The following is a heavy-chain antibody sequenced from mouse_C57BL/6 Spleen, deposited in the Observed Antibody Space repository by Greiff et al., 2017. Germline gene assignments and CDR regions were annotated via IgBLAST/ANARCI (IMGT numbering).Heavy chain of an antibody. CDR1: GYTFTDYY. D-gene: IGHD1-1*01. V-gene: IGHV1-26*01. CDR2: INPNNGGT. J-gene: IGHJ1*03. Sequence: VHVKQSGPELVKPGASVKISCKASGYTFTDYYMNWVKQSHGKSLEWIGDINPNNGGTSYNQKFKGKATLTVDKSSSTAYMELRSLTSEDSAVYYCARRGNYYGRGYFDVWGTGTTVTVSS. CDR3: ARRGNYYGRGYFDV.